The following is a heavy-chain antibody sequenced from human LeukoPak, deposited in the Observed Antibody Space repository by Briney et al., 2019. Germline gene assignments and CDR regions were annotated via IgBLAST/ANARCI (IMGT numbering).Heavy chain of an antibody. Sequence: ASVKVSCKASGYTFTSYDINWVRQATGQGLEWMGWMNPNSGNTGYAQKFQGRVTMTRNTSISTAYMELSSLRSEDTAVYYCARRRIGSSSYSSGWWWFDYWGQGTLVTVSS. CDR2: MNPNSGNT. CDR1: GYTFTSYD. J-gene: IGHJ4*02. V-gene: IGHV1-8*01. CDR3: ARRRIGSSSYSSGWWWFDY. D-gene: IGHD6-19*01.